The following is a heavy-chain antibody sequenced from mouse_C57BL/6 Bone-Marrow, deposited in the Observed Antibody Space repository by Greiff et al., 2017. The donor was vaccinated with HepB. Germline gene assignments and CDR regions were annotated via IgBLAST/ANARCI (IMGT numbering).Heavy chain of an antibody. CDR3: ARGGPPYAMDY. V-gene: IGHV3-6*01. J-gene: IGHJ4*01. CDR2: ISYDGSN. CDR1: GYSITSGYY. Sequence: DVKLVESGPGLVKPSQSLSLTCSVTGYSITSGYYWNWIRQFPGNKLEWMGYISYDGSNNYNPSLKNRISITRDTSKNQFFLKLNSVTTEDTATYYCARGGPPYAMDYWGQGTSVTVSS.